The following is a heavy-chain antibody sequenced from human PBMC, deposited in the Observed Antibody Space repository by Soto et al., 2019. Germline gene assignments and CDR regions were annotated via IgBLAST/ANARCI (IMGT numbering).Heavy chain of an antibody. Sequence: PGGSLRLSCAASGFTFSSYAMSWVRQAPGKGLEWVSAISGSGGSTYYADSVKGRFTISRDNSKNTLYLQMNSLRAEDTAVYYCAKPVPKLLWFGELFDNFDYWGQGTLVTVSS. V-gene: IGHV3-23*01. CDR3: AKPVPKLLWFGELFDNFDY. D-gene: IGHD3-10*01. J-gene: IGHJ4*02. CDR1: GFTFSSYA. CDR2: ISGSGGST.